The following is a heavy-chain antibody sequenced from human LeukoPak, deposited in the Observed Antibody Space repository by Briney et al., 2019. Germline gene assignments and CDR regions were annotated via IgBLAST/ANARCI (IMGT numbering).Heavy chain of an antibody. CDR1: GGSFSGYY. CDR2: INHSGST. J-gene: IGHJ4*02. CDR3: ASTVGAMGYFDY. D-gene: IGHD1-26*01. Sequence: SETLSLTCAVYGGSFSGYYWSWIRQPPGKGLEWIGEINHSGSTNYNPSLKSRVTISVDTSKNQFSLKLSSVTAADTAVYYCASTVGAMGYFDYWGQGTLVTVSS. V-gene: IGHV4-34*01.